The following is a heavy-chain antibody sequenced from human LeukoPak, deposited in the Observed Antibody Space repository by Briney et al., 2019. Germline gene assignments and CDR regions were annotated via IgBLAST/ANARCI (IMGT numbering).Heavy chain of an antibody. CDR3: ARVQSPTGIFDY. CDR1: GFTFSSYD. D-gene: IGHD1-1*01. CDR2: IDTAGDT. J-gene: IGHJ4*02. Sequence: GESLRLSCAASGFTFSSYDMHWVRQPTGKGLEWVSAIDTAGDTYYPGSLKGRFTISRDNAKNSLYLKMNSVRAADTAVYYCARVQSPTGIFDYWGQGTLVTVSS. V-gene: IGHV3-13*01.